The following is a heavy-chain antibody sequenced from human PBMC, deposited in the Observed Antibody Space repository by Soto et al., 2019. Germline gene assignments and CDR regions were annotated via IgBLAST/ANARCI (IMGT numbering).Heavy chain of an antibody. Sequence: SETLSLTCTVSGGPISSGGYYWSWIRQHPGKGLEWIGYIYYSGSTYYNPSLKSRVTISVDTSKNQFSLKLSSVTAADTAVYCCARSELTIAAHLRYWFDPWGQGTMVTVSS. J-gene: IGHJ5*02. CDR2: IYYSGST. CDR3: ARSELTIAAHLRYWFDP. CDR1: GGPISSGGYY. V-gene: IGHV4-31*03. D-gene: IGHD6-6*01.